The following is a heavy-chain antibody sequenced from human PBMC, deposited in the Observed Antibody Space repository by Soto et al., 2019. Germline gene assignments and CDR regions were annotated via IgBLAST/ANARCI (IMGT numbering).Heavy chain of an antibody. Sequence: GGSLRLSCAASGFTFSNAWMSWVRQAPGKGLEWVGRIKSKTDGGTTDYAAPVKGRFTISRDDSKNTLYLQMNSLKTEDTAVYFTTVTTFDYYYYGMDVWRQGTTVTVSS. CDR3: TVTTFDYYYYGMDV. CDR2: IKSKTDGGTT. D-gene: IGHD4-17*01. J-gene: IGHJ6*02. V-gene: IGHV3-15*01. CDR1: GFTFSNAW.